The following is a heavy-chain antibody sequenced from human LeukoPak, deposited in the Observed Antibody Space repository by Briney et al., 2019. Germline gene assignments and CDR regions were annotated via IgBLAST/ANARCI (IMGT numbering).Heavy chain of an antibody. CDR3: ARKYCSSTSCYYYYGMDV. V-gene: IGHV1-8*01. J-gene: IGHJ6*02. Sequence: ASVKVSCKASGYTFTSYDINWGRQATGQGLEWMGWMNPNSGNTGYAQKFQGRVTMTRNTSISTAYMELSSLRSEDTAVYYCARKYCSSTSCYYYYGMDVWGQGTTVTVSS. D-gene: IGHD2-2*01. CDR1: GYTFTSYD. CDR2: MNPNSGNT.